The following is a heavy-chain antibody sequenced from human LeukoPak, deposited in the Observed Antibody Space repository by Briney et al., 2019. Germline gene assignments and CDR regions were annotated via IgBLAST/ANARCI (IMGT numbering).Heavy chain of an antibody. CDR2: FSAYNGNT. CDR1: GYTFTSYG. CDR3: AREGYDFWSGYYKYWFDP. D-gene: IGHD3-3*01. J-gene: IGHJ5*02. Sequence: ASVKVSCKASGYTFTSYGISWVRQAPGQGLEWMGWFSAYNGNTNYAQKLQGRVTMTTDTSTSTAYMELRSLLSDDTAVYYCAREGYDFWSGYYKYWFDPWGQGTLVTVSS. V-gene: IGHV1-18*01.